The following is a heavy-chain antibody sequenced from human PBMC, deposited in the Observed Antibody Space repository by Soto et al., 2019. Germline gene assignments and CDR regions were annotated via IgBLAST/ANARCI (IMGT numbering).Heavy chain of an antibody. J-gene: IGHJ4*02. CDR1: GFTVSSNY. D-gene: IGHD3-22*01. Sequence: EVQLVETGGGLIQPGGSLRLSCAASGFTVSSNYMSWVRQAPGKGLEWVSVIYSGGSTYYADSVKGRFTISRDNSKNTLYLQMNSLRAEDTAVYYCAKSPYYYDSSGFVDYWGQGTLVTVSS. CDR3: AKSPYYYDSSGFVDY. V-gene: IGHV3-53*02. CDR2: IYSGGST.